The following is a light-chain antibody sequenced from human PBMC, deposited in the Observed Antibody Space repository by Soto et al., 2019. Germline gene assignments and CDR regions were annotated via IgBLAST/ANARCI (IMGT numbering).Light chain of an antibody. Sequence: QSVLTQPPSVSGDPGQRVTISCTGRSSNIGAGYDVHWYQQLPGTAPKLLIYGNSNRPSGVPDRFSGSKSGTSASLAITGLQAKDEADYYCQSYDSSLSAVVFGGGTKVTVL. CDR1: SSNIGAGYD. CDR2: GNS. CDR3: QSYDSSLSAVV. J-gene: IGLJ2*01. V-gene: IGLV1-40*01.